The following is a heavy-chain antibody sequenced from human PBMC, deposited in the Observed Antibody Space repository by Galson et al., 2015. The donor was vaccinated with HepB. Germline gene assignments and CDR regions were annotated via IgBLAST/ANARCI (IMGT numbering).Heavy chain of an antibody. CDR3: ARSLLSDY. CDR1: GFTFSSHW. Sequence: SLRLSCAASGFTFSSHWMSWVRQAPGKGLEWVANIKQDGSEKYYVDSVKGRFTISRDNAKNSLYLQMNSLRAEDTAVYYCARSLLSDYWGQGTLVTVSS. V-gene: IGHV3-7*03. CDR2: IKQDGSEK. J-gene: IGHJ4*02.